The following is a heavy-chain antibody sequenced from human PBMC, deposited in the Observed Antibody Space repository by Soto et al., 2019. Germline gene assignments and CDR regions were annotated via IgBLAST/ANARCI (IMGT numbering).Heavy chain of an antibody. CDR2: INSANGNT. CDR3: GRASFGSGCFSAVDIWC. V-gene: IGHV1-3*01. CDR1: GYILTNYA. J-gene: IGHJ1*01. Sequence: ASVKVSCKASGYILTNYAMYCARQAPGQRLEWMGWINSANGNTKYSQKFQGRVTITTDTSASTAYMEMSSLRAEDTAVYYCGRASFGSGCFSAVDIWCWGEGAIVTVS. D-gene: IGHD3-10*01.